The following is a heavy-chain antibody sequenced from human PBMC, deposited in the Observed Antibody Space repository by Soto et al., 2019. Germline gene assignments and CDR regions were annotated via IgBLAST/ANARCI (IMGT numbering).Heavy chain of an antibody. V-gene: IGHV3-48*02. D-gene: IGHD3-22*01. CDR1: GFTFSSYS. CDR3: ARGWIDYYDSSGYYLNAFDI. J-gene: IGHJ3*02. Sequence: VGSLRLSCAASGFTFSSYSMNWVRQAPGKGLEWVSYISSSSSTIYYADSVKGRFTISRDNAKNSLYLQMNSLRDEDTAVYYCARGWIDYYDSSGYYLNAFDIWGQGTMVTVS. CDR2: ISSSSSTI.